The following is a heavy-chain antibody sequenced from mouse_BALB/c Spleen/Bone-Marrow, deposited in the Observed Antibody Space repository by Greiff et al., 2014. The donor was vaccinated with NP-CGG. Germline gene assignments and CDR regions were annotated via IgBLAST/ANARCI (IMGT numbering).Heavy chain of an antibody. J-gene: IGHJ1*01. D-gene: IGHD3-1*01. CDR2: ISNLAYSI. V-gene: IGHV5-15*02. Sequence: DVHLVESGGGLVQPGGSRKLSCAASGFTFSDYGMAWVRQAPGKGPEWVAFISNLAYSIYYADTVTGRFTISRENAKNTLYLEVSSLRSEDTAMYYCARDRGRYRYFDVWGAGTTVTVSS. CDR3: ARDRGRYRYFDV. CDR1: GFTFSDYG.